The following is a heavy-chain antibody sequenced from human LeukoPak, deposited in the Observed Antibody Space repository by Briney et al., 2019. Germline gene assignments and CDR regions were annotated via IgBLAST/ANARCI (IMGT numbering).Heavy chain of an antibody. D-gene: IGHD6-19*01. CDR2: IKEDGSEE. CDR1: GFTFRSYW. Sequence: QPGGSLRLSCAASGFTFRSYWMTWVRQAPGKGLEWVANIKEDGSEEYYVDSVEGRFTISRDNAKNSLYLQMSSLRAEDTAVYYCATDIGRGGWHSALGWGQGTLVTVSS. V-gene: IGHV3-7*01. CDR3: ATDIGRGGWHSALG. J-gene: IGHJ4*02.